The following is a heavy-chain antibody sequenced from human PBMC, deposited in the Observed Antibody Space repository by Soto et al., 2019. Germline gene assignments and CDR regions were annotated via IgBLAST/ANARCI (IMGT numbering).Heavy chain of an antibody. CDR2: IDPSDSYT. J-gene: IGHJ6*02. Sequence: PGESLKISCKGSGYSFTSYWISWVRQMPGKGLEWMGRIDPSDSYTNYSPSFQGHVTISADKSISTAYLQWSSLKASDTAMYYCARHGHDYGDHLAAEYYGMDVWGQGTTVTVSS. CDR1: GYSFTSYW. CDR3: ARHGHDYGDHLAAEYYGMDV. V-gene: IGHV5-10-1*01. D-gene: IGHD4-17*01.